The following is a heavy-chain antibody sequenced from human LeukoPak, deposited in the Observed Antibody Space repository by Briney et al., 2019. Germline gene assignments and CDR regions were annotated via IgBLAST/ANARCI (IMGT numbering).Heavy chain of an antibody. CDR3: AREYYDILIRYVGDFDY. D-gene: IGHD3-9*01. J-gene: IGHJ4*02. Sequence: GGSLRLSCAASGFTLSNYAMHWVRQAPGKGLEWVAIISYDGSHKIYADSVKGRFTISRDTAKNTLYLQMNSLRAQDTAVYYRAREYYDILIRYVGDFDYWGQGSLVTVSS. V-gene: IGHV3-30*04. CDR2: ISYDGSHK. CDR1: GFTLSNYA.